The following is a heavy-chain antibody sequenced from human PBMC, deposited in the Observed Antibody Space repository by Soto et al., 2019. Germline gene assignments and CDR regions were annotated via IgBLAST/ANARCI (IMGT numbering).Heavy chain of an antibody. V-gene: IGHV3-11*01. J-gene: IGHJ5*02. D-gene: IGHD3-10*01. CDR3: ARIRYYDSGSSINWFDP. Sequence: GGSLRLSCAASGFTFSDYYMSWIRQAPGKGLEWVSYISSSGSTIYYADSVKGRFTISRDNAKNSLYLQMNSLRAEDTAVYYCARIRYYDSGSSINWFDPWGQGTLVTVSS. CDR1: GFTFSDYY. CDR2: ISSSGSTI.